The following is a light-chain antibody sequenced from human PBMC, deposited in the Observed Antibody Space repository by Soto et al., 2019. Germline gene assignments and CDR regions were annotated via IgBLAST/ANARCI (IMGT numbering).Light chain of an antibody. Sequence: QLVLTQPPSASGTPGQRVTISCSGSSSNIGTNTVIWYQQLPGAAPKLLIYSDKQRPSGVPDRFAGSKSGTSASLAISGLQSEDEADYYCAAWDVSLVVFGGGTKLTVL. J-gene: IGLJ2*01. CDR2: SDK. CDR3: AAWDVSLVV. CDR1: SSNIGTNT. V-gene: IGLV1-44*01.